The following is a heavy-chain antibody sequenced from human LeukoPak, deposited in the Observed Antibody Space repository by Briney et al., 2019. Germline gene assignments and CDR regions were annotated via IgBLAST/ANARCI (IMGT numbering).Heavy chain of an antibody. J-gene: IGHJ4*02. V-gene: IGHV4-59*08. Sequence: SETLSLTCTVSRGSIGSYCWYWIRQPPGKGLEWIGYISYSGSTNYNPSLKSRVTISVDTSKNQFSLKLSSVTAADTAVYYCATAKDGYNHEYYFDHWGQGTLVTVSS. CDR3: ATAKDGYNHEYYFDH. D-gene: IGHD5-24*01. CDR2: ISYSGST. CDR1: RGSIGSYC.